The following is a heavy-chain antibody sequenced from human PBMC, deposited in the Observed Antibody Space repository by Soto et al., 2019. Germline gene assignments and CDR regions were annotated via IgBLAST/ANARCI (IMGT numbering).Heavy chain of an antibody. CDR3: TRDASRDSSARGWFDP. J-gene: IGHJ5*02. V-gene: IGHV3-21*01. CDR2: ISSNSAYI. CDR1: GFTFRSFT. Sequence: GGSLRLSCAASGFTFRSFTMNWVRQAPGKGLEWVSTISSNSAYIYYTDALRGRFTVSRDNAKNSLHLQMNSLRAEDTAVYYCTRDASRDSSARGWFDPWGPGTLVTVSS. D-gene: IGHD6-13*01.